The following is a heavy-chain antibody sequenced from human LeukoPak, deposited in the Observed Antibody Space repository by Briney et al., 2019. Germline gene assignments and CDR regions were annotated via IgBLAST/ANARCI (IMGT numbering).Heavy chain of an antibody. CDR1: GGSISSYY. CDR3: TTDVGNYYDSSGYYYGYYYYYMDV. J-gene: IGHJ6*03. V-gene: IGHV3-15*01. Sequence: ETLSLTCTVSGGSISSYYWSWIRQPPGKGLEWVGRIKSKTDGGTTDYAAPVKGRFTISRDDSKNTLYLQMNSLKTEDTAVYYCTTDVGNYYDSSGYYYGYYYYYMDVWGKGTTVTISS. CDR2: IKSKTDGGTT. D-gene: IGHD3-22*01.